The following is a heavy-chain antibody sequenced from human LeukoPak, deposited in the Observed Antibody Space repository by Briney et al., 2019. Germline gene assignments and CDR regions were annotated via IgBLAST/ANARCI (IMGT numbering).Heavy chain of an antibody. Sequence: GGSLRLSCAASGFTFSSNGMHWVRQAPGKGLEWVAVISYDGSKKYFADSVKGRFTISRDDSKNTLYLQMNSLRAEDTAVYYCAKEGYSGGWSNWFDPWGQGTLDTVSS. CDR1: GFTFSSNG. CDR2: ISYDGSKK. J-gene: IGHJ5*02. D-gene: IGHD6-19*01. CDR3: AKEGYSGGWSNWFDP. V-gene: IGHV3-30*18.